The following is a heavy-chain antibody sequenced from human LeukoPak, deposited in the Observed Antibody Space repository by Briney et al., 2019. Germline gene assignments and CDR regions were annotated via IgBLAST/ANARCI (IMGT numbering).Heavy chain of an antibody. CDR1: GYSISSGYY. Sequence: PSETLSLTCAVSGYSISSGYYWGWIWQPPGKGLKWIGSIYHSGSTYYNPSLKSRVTISVDTSKNQFSLKLSSVTAADTAVYYCARLKSSSWYNHDWGQGTLVTVSS. J-gene: IGHJ1*01. CDR2: IYHSGST. CDR3: ARLKSSSWYNHD. D-gene: IGHD6-13*01. V-gene: IGHV4-38-2*01.